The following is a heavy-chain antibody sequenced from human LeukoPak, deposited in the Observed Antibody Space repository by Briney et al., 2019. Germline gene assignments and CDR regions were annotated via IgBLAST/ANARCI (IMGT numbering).Heavy chain of an antibody. CDR1: GYTFTGYY. D-gene: IGHD4-17*01. CDR3: ARDGATVTTMFWFDP. CDR2: INPNSGGT. J-gene: IGHJ5*02. V-gene: IGHV1-2*02. Sequence: ASVKVSCKASGYTFTGYYMHWVRQAPGQGLEWMGWINPNSGGTNCAQKFQGRVTMTRDTSISTAYMELSRLRSDDTAVYYCARDGATVTTMFWFDPWGQGTLVTVSS.